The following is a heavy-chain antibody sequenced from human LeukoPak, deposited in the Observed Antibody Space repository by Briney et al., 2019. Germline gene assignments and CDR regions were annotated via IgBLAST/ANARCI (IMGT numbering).Heavy chain of an antibody. D-gene: IGHD6-19*01. CDR3: ATKHSVAVAANPPYFDY. CDR2: INQSGRT. CDR1: GGSFSGYY. Sequence: KPSETLSLTCGVYGGSFSGYYWSWIRQPPGRGLEWIGEINQSGRTYYNPSLKSRVTISVDTSKNQFSLKLTSVTAADTGVYYCATKHSVAVAANPPYFDYWGQGTLVTVSS. V-gene: IGHV4-34*01. J-gene: IGHJ4*02.